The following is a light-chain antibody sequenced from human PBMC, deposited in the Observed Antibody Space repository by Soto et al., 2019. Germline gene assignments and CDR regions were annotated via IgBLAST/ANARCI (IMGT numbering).Light chain of an antibody. CDR1: QSVSSSY. Sequence: EIVLTQSPGTLSLSPGERATLSCRASQSVSSSYLAWYQQKPGQAPRLLIYVASSRATDIPDRFSGSGSGTDFTLTISRLEPEDFAVYYCQQYGTSPLYTFGQGX. J-gene: IGKJ2*01. CDR2: VAS. CDR3: QQYGTSPLYT. V-gene: IGKV3-20*01.